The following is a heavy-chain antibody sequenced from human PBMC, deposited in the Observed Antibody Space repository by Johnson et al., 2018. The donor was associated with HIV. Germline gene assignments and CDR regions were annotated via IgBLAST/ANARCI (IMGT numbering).Heavy chain of an antibody. J-gene: IGHJ3*02. V-gene: IGHV3-20*04. CDR1: GFTFDDYG. Sequence: VQLVESGGGLVKPGGSLRLSCAASGFTFDDYGMSWVRQAPGKGLEWVSGINWNGGSTGYADSVKGRFTISRDNAKNSLYLQMNSLRAEDTALYYCARERYSSPGGHAFDIWGQGTMVTVSS. D-gene: IGHD6-13*01. CDR3: ARERYSSPGGHAFDI. CDR2: INWNGGST.